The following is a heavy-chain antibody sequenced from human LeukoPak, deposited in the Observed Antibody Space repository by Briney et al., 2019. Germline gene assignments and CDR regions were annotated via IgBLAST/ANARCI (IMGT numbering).Heavy chain of an antibody. Sequence: GASVRVSCKTSGYTFTGYYMHWVRQAPGQGLEWMGWINPKSGGTNYAQKFQGRVTMTRDTSISTAYMELSRLRSDDTAVYYCARGGDYYDSSGYYDDAFDIWGQGTMVTVSS. D-gene: IGHD3-22*01. CDR2: INPKSGGT. CDR3: ARGGDYYDSSGYYDDAFDI. V-gene: IGHV1-2*02. J-gene: IGHJ3*02. CDR1: GYTFTGYY.